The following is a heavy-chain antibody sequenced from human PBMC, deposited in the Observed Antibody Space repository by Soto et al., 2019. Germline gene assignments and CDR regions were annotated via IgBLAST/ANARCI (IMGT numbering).Heavy chain of an antibody. Sequence: SETLSLTCTVSGGSISSYYWSWIRQPPGKGLEWIGYIYYSGSTNYNPSLKSRVTISVDTSKNQFSLKLSSVTAADTAVYYCARQAPDIVATISGWFDPWGQGTLVTVSS. CDR1: GGSISSYY. D-gene: IGHD5-12*01. V-gene: IGHV4-59*08. J-gene: IGHJ5*02. CDR3: ARQAPDIVATISGWFDP. CDR2: IYYSGST.